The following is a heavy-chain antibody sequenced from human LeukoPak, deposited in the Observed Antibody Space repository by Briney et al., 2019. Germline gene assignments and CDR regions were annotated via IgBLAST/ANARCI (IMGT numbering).Heavy chain of an antibody. CDR1: GFTFSSYG. CDR2: ISYDGSNK. Sequence: PGGSPRLSCAASGFTFSSYGMHWVRQAPGKGLEWVAVISYDGSNKYYADSVKGRFTISRDNSKNTLYLQMNSLRAEDTAVYYCAKDLNYYGSGIRSSIDYWGQGTLVTVSS. D-gene: IGHD3-10*01. J-gene: IGHJ4*02. V-gene: IGHV3-30*18. CDR3: AKDLNYYGSGIRSSIDY.